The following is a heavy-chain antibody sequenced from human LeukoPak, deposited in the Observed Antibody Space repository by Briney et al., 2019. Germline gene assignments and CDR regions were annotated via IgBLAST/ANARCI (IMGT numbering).Heavy chain of an antibody. CDR3: ARLRTGSYVSS. D-gene: IGHD3-10*01. CDR1: GFTFSSYW. V-gene: IGHV3-7*03. Sequence: SGGSLRLSCAASGFTFSSYWMNWVRQAPGKGLEWVANINQDGSDKYYVDSVKGRFTISRDNAKNSLYLQMNSLRAADTAVYYCARLRTGSYVSSWGQGTLVTVSS. J-gene: IGHJ4*02. CDR2: INQDGSDK.